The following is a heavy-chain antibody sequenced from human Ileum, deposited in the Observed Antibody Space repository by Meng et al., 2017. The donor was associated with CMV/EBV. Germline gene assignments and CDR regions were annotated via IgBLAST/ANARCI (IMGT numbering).Heavy chain of an antibody. CDR1: TFPGYY. CDR3: ARDNYCSSTSCFSWFDP. J-gene: IGHJ5*02. CDR2: INPNSGGT. D-gene: IGHD2-2*01. V-gene: IGHV1-2*02. Sequence: TFPGYYMHWVRQAPGQGLEWMGWINPNSGGTNYAQKFQGRVTMTRDTSISTAYMELSRLRSDDTAVYYCARDNYCSSTSCFSWFDPWGQGTLVTVSS.